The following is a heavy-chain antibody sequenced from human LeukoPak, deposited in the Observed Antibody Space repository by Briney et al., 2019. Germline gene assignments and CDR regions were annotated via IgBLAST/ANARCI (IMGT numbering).Heavy chain of an antibody. J-gene: IGHJ4*02. V-gene: IGHV3-21*01. CDR2: ISSGSTYV. Sequence: GSLRLSCAASGFTFSSYSMNWVRQAPGKGLEWVSSISSGSTYVYYADSVQGRFTISRDNAQSSMYLQMNSLRAEDTAVYYCAKKYAYCSGGSCCDSWGQGTLVTVSS. CDR1: GFTFSSYS. CDR3: AKKYAYCSGGSCCDS. D-gene: IGHD2-15*01.